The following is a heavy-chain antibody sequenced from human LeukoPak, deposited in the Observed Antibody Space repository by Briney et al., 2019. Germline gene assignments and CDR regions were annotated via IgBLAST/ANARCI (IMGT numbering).Heavy chain of an antibody. V-gene: IGHV3-23*01. D-gene: IGHD3-22*01. J-gene: IGHJ5*01. Sequence: GGSLRLSCAASGFTFSSYSMNWVRQAPGKGLEWVASMCGTAGCTFYPDSVKGRFTISRDNSKNVLYLRMNSLTAEDTAIYYCAKDRPNFHENSGHYYRRDGDSWGQGTLVTVSS. CDR2: MCGTAGCT. CDR1: GFTFSSYS. CDR3: AKDRPNFHENSGHYYRRDGDS.